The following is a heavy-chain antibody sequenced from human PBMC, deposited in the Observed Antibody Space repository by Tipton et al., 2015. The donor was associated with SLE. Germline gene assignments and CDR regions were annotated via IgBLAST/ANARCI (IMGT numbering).Heavy chain of an antibody. CDR1: GFTFSSYW. D-gene: IGHD3-10*01. Sequence: SLRLSCAASGFTFSSYWMHWVRQAPGKGLVWVSHINADGSSTSYADPVKGRLTISRDNAKNTLYLQMNTLRAEDTAVYYCARPYYYGLGTYTYYWGQGTQVTVSS. CDR3: ARPYYYGLGTYTYY. V-gene: IGHV3-74*01. CDR2: INADGSST. J-gene: IGHJ4*02.